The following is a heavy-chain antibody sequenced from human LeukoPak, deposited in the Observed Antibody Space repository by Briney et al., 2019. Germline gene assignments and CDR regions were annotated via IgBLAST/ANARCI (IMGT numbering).Heavy chain of an antibody. CDR3: ARADCRTASCFLDN. V-gene: IGHV3-21*01. CDR1: GFTFSVST. D-gene: IGHD2-2*01. CDR2: ISPSGTDM. J-gene: IGHJ4*02. Sequence: GGSLRLSCAASGFTFSVSTMTWVRQAPGKGLEWVSSISPSGTDMYFAQSLKGRFTISRDNTWGAVSLQMSSLRVDDTAVYYCARADCRTASCFLDNWGQGTLVTVSP.